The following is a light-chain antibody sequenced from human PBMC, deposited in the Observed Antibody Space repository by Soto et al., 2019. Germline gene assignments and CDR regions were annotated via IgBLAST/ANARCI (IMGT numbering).Light chain of an antibody. CDR3: QQSLITQYS. V-gene: IGKV1-39*01. CDR2: GAS. CDR1: QSVNRN. J-gene: IGKJ2*03. Sequence: DIQMTQSPSSLSASVGARVTITCRASQSVNRNLHWYQQRPGKAPKLLISGASSLQSGVPSRFSGSGSGTDFTLTISSLQPEDFATYYCQQSLITQYSFGQGTKLEIK.